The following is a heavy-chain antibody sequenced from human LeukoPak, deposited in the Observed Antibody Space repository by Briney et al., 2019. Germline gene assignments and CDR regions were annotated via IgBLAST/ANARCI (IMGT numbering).Heavy chain of an antibody. J-gene: IGHJ4*02. D-gene: IGHD6-19*01. CDR3: AKVGIAVAGTSRGPFDY. CDR2: IWYDGSNK. V-gene: IGHV3-30*02. Sequence: GGSLRLSCAASGFTFSSYGMHWVRQAPGKGLEWVAFIWYDGSNKYYADSVKGRFTISRDNSKNTLYLQMNSLRAEDTAVYYCAKVGIAVAGTSRGPFDYWGQGTLVTVSS. CDR1: GFTFSSYG.